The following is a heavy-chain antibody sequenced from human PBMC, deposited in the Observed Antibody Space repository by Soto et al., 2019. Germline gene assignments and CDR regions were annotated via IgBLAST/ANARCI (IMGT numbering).Heavy chain of an antibody. V-gene: IGHV1-2*02. J-gene: IGHJ6*02. Sequence: ASVKVSCKASGHTFTGYYMHWVRQAPGQGLEWMGWINPNSGGTNYAQKFQGRVTMTRDTSMSTAYMELSRLRSDDTAVYYCERDPWAVAHDAIRDDYAMEVWGQGPTVTVSS. CDR1: GHTFTGYY. CDR2: INPNSGGT. CDR3: ERDPWAVAHDAIRDDYAMEV. D-gene: IGHD2-8*01.